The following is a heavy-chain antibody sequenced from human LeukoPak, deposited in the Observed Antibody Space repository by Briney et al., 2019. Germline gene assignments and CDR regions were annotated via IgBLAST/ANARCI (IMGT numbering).Heavy chain of an antibody. CDR1: GDYASIGNYH. D-gene: IGHD3-3*01. V-gene: IGHV4-61*01. CDR2: IDYSGST. Sequence: PSETLYHTCTDSGDYASIGNYHWIWIRQPPGKGLEWYGYIDYSGSTNYNPSLKSRGTISVDTSKNQFSLKLTSVTAADTAVYYCARTHGGTPFYHYGAAVWGQGTTVTVSS. CDR3: ARTHGGTPFYHYGAAV. J-gene: IGHJ6*02.